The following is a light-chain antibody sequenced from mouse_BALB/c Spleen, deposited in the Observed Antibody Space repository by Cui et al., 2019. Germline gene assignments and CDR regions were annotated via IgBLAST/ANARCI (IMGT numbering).Light chain of an antibody. CDR2: STS. CDR3: HQYHRSPPT. V-gene: IGKV4-74*01. Sequence: QIVLTQSPAIMSASLGERVTMTCTASSSVSSSYLHWYQQKPGSSPKLWIYSTSNLASGVPARFSGSGSGTSYSLTISSIEAEDAATYYCHQYHRSPPTFGGGTKLEIK. J-gene: IGKJ2*01. CDR1: SSVSSSY.